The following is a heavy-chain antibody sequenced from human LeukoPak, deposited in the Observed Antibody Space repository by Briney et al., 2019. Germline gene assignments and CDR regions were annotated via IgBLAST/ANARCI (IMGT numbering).Heavy chain of an antibody. J-gene: IGHJ3*02. CDR3: AREKRSGSGRAGAFDI. D-gene: IGHD3-10*01. CDR1: GFTVSSNY. V-gene: IGHV3-66*01. CDR2: IYSGGSI. Sequence: GGSLRLSCAASGFTVSSNYMNWVRQAPGKGLEWVSVIYSGGSIYYADSVKDRFTISRDNSKNTLYLQMNSLRAEDTAVYYCAREKRSGSGRAGAFDIWGQGTMVTVSS.